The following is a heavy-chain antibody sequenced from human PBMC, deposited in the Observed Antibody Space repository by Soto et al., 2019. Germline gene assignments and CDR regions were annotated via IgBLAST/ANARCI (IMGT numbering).Heavy chain of an antibody. Sequence: QVQLVQSGAEVKPPGASVKVSCKASGYTFTGHYMHWVRQVSGRRLEFLGWLKPDNGGTYYAPKFQGRVTFTRDPANTTAYLEMSGLHSDDTAGYFCARDLCPLGSGSPCPTFGMDLWGQGTTVAVSS. J-gene: IGHJ6*02. CDR3: ARDLCPLGSGSPCPTFGMDL. CDR1: GYTFTGHY. D-gene: IGHD3-10*01. CDR2: LKPDNGGT. V-gene: IGHV1-2*02.